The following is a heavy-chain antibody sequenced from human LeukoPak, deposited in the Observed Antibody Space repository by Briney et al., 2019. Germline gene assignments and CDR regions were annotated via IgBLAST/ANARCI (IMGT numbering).Heavy chain of an antibody. D-gene: IGHD6-13*01. V-gene: IGHV3-9*01. Sequence: PGGSLRLSCAASGFTFDDYAMHWVRQAPGKGLEWVSGISWNSGSIGYADSVKGRFTISRDNAKNSLYLQMNSLRAEDTALYYCAKDIESSSSGTAIDYWGQGTLVTVSS. CDR2: ISWNSGSI. CDR1: GFTFDDYA. CDR3: AKDIESSSSGTAIDY. J-gene: IGHJ4*02.